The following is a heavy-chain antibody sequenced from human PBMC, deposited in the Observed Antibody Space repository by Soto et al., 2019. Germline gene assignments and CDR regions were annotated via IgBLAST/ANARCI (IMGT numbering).Heavy chain of an antibody. Sequence: QVQLVQSGAEVKKPGASVKVSCKASGYTFTSYDINWVRQATGQGLEWMGWMNPNSGNTGYAQKFQGRVTMTRNTSISTAYMELSSLRSEDTAVYYCASLPLANYYYYGMDVWGQGTTVTVSS. CDR1: GYTFTSYD. J-gene: IGHJ6*02. V-gene: IGHV1-8*01. CDR3: ASLPLANYYYYGMDV. CDR2: MNPNSGNT.